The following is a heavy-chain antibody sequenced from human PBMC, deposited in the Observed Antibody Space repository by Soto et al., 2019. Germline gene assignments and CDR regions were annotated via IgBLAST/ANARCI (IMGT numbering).Heavy chain of an antibody. CDR2: MNPNSGNT. CDR3: ARDLAGSIDY. V-gene: IGHV1-8*01. D-gene: IGHD6-25*01. CDR1: GYTFTSYD. Sequence: QVQLVQSGAEVKKPGASVKVSCNASGYTFTSYDINWERQATGQGLEWMGWMNPNSGNTGYAQKFQGRVTMTRNTAMSTASKELSSLRSDDTADYYYARDLAGSIDYWGQGTLNTVS. J-gene: IGHJ4*02.